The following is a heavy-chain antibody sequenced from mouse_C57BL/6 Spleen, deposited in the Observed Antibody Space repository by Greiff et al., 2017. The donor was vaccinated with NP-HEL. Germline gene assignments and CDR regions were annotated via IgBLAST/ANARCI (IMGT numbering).Heavy chain of an antibody. Sequence: QVQLQQPGAELVKPGASVKLSCKASGYTFTSYWMHWVKQRPGQGLEWIGMIHPNSGSTNYNEKFKSKATLTVDKSSSTAYMQLSSLTSEDSAVYYCARPHYYGSSPYYYAMDYWGQGTSVTVSS. V-gene: IGHV1-64*01. CDR1: GYTFTSYW. CDR3: ARPHYYGSSPYYYAMDY. CDR2: IHPNSGST. J-gene: IGHJ4*01. D-gene: IGHD1-1*01.